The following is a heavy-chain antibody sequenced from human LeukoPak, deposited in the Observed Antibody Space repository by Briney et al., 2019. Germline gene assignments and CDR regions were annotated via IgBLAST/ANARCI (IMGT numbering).Heavy chain of an antibody. CDR1: GGTFSSYA. V-gene: IGHV1-69*04. CDR3: ARSQAVAGTHPYYFDY. D-gene: IGHD6-19*01. Sequence: PVKVSCKASGGTFSSYAISWVRQAPGQGLEWMGRIIPIFGIANYAQKFQGRVTITADKSTSTAYMELSSLRSEDTAVYYCARSQAVAGTHPYYFDYWGQGTLVTVSS. J-gene: IGHJ4*02. CDR2: IIPIFGIA.